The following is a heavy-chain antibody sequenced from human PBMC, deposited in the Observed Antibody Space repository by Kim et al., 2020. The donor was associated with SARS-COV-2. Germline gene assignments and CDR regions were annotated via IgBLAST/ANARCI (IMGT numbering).Heavy chain of an antibody. J-gene: IGHJ4*02. V-gene: IGHV3-23*01. CDR2: ISGNDDTT. CDR3: AKGVRYFDWLAHYFDS. D-gene: IGHD3-9*01. Sequence: GGSLRLSCAASGFTFSNYAMRWVRQAPGKGLEWVSGISGNDDTTYYADSVKGRFTISRDNSKNTLYVQMNSLRAEDTAVYYCAKGVRYFDWLAHYFDSWGQGTLVTVSS. CDR1: GFTFSNYA.